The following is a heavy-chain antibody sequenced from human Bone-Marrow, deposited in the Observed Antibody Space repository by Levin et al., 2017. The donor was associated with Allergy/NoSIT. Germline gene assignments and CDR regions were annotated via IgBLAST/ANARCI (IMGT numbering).Heavy chain of an antibody. J-gene: IGHJ4*02. V-gene: IGHV1-2*02. Sequence: GASVKVSCTTSGYTFTGYYMQWVRQAPGQGLEWMGSINPKSGATNYAQKFQGRVSMTRDTSISTAYMELNRLTPDDTAVYYCAGSSDYADSYSCDYWGQGSLVTVSS. D-gene: IGHD4-17*01. CDR1: GYTFTGYY. CDR3: AGSSDYADSYSCDY. CDR2: INPKSGAT.